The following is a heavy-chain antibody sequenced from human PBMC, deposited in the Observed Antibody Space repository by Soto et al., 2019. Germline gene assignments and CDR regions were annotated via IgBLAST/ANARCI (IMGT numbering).Heavy chain of an antibody. Sequence: PGGSLRLSCADSGFTLSKAWLSWFRQAPGKGVEWVGRIKSKTDGGTTDYAAPVKGRFTISRDDSKNTLYLQMNSLKTEDTAVYYCARVPVATVVTTSYYYGMDVWGQGTTVTVSS. CDR2: IKSKTDGGTT. CDR3: ARVPVATVVTTSYYYGMDV. V-gene: IGHV3-15*01. J-gene: IGHJ6*02. D-gene: IGHD5-12*01. CDR1: GFTLSKAW.